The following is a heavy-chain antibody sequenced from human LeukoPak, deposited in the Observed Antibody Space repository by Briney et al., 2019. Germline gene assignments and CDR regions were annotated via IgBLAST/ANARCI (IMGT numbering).Heavy chain of an antibody. J-gene: IGHJ4*02. CDR3: AKSDGYGLIDY. CDR1: GGSFSGYY. CDR2: INHSGST. V-gene: IGHV4-34*01. Sequence: SETLSLTCAVYGGSFSGYYWSWIRQPPGKGLEWIGEINHSGSTNYNPSLKSRVTISVDTSKNQFSLKLSSVTTADTAVYYCAKSDGYGLIDYWGQGTLVTVSS. D-gene: IGHD5-24*01.